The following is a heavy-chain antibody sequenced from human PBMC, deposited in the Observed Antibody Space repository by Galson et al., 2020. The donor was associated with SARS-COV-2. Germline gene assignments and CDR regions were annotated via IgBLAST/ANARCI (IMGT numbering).Heavy chain of an antibody. CDR1: GFTFAFYG. CDR2: STASGDKT. J-gene: IGHJ5*02. Sequence: GESLKISCAASGFTFAFYGMTWVRQPPGKGLEWVSGSTASGDKTNYATSVTGRFTISRDNPQNTLFLHMDTLRAEDTAIYYCAKSTGPYSYDPYDLWGQGTLVSVSS. CDR3: AKSTGPYSYDPYDL. V-gene: IGHV3-23*01. D-gene: IGHD5-18*01.